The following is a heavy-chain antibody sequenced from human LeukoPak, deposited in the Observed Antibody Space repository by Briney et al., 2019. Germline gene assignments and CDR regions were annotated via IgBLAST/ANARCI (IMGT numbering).Heavy chain of an antibody. CDR2: ISAYNGNT. D-gene: IGHD3-10*01. V-gene: IGHV1-18*01. CDR1: RSTFTSYG. Sequence: ASVKVSCKASRSTFTSYGISWVRQSPGQGLEWMGWISAYNGNTNYAQKLQGRVTMTTDTSTSTAYMELRSLRSDDTAVYYCARDATYGVGKFDPWGQGTLVTVSS. CDR3: ARDATYGVGKFDP. J-gene: IGHJ5*02.